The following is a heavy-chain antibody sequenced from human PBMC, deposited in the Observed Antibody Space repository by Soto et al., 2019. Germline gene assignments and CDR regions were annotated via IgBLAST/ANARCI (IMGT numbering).Heavy chain of an antibody. V-gene: IGHV3-48*01. J-gene: IGHJ3*02. D-gene: IGHD3-22*01. CDR1: GFTFSSYS. CDR3: AKDPTRYYYDSSGYAFDI. Sequence: QPGGSLRLSCAASGFTFSSYSMNWVRQAPGKGLEWVSYISSSSSTIYYADSVKGRFTISRDNAKNTLYLQMNSLRAEDTAVYYCAKDPTRYYYDSSGYAFDIWGQGTMVTVSS. CDR2: ISSSSSTI.